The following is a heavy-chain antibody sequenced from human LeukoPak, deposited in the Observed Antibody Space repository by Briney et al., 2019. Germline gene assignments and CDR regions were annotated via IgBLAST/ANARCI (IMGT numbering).Heavy chain of an antibody. CDR1: GYSFTSYW. J-gene: IGHJ4*02. D-gene: IGHD3-22*01. V-gene: IGHV5-51*01. Sequence: GESLKISCQGSGYSFTSYWIGWVRQMPGKGLEWMGIIYPADSHPRYSPSFQGQVTISADKSFNSAHLQWSSLKASDTAMYYCTRGYYYFDYWGQGTLVTVSS. CDR2: IYPADSHP. CDR3: TRGYYYFDY.